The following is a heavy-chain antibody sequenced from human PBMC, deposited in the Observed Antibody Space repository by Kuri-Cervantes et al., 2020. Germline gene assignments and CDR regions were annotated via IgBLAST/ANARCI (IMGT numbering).Heavy chain of an antibody. CDR1: GYTFTGYY. CDR2: INPNSGGT. V-gene: IGHV1-2*02. J-gene: IGHJ5*02. D-gene: IGHD2-15*01. CDR3: ARDRRRPYCSGGSCYSGGWFDP. Sequence: ASVKVSCKASGYTFTGYYMHWVRQAPGQGLEWMGWINPNSGGTNYAQKFQGRVTMTRDTSISTAYMELGSLRSEDTAVYYCARDRRRPYCSGGSCYSGGWFDPWGQGTLVTVSS.